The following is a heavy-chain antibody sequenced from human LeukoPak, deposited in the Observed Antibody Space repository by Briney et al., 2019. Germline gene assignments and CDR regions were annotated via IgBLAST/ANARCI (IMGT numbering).Heavy chain of an antibody. CDR2: ISGSGDRT. Sequence: PGGSLRLSCAASGFTFSSYAMSWVRQAPGKGLEWVSAISGSGDRTYYADSVKGRFTISRDNSKNTLYLQMNSLRAEDTAVYYCAKEGYCSGGSCYGPYYFDYWGQGTLVTVSS. CDR3: AKEGYCSGGSCYGPYYFDY. V-gene: IGHV3-23*01. CDR1: GFTFSSYA. J-gene: IGHJ4*02. D-gene: IGHD2-15*01.